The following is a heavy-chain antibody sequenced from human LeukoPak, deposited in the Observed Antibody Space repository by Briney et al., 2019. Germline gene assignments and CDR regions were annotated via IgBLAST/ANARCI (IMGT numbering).Heavy chain of an antibody. D-gene: IGHD6-6*01. CDR2: IYTSGST. V-gene: IGHV4-61*02. Sequence: SQTLSLTCTVSGGSITSGSYYWSWIRQPAGKGLEWIGRIYTSGSTNYNPSLKSRVTISVDTSKNQFSLKLSSVTAADTAVYYCAGRKKYSRNAVGYWGQGTLVTVSS. J-gene: IGHJ4*02. CDR3: AGRKKYSRNAVGY. CDR1: GGSITSGSYY.